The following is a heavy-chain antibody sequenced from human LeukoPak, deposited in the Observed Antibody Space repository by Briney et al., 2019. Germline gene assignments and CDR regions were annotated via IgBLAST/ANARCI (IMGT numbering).Heavy chain of an antibody. V-gene: IGHV4-59*08. CDR2: IYYSGST. Sequence: SETLSLTCTVSGGSISSYYWSWIRQPPGKGLEWIGYIYYSGSTNYNPSLKSRVTISVDTSKNQFSLKLSSVTAADTAVYYCARHQRNYYDSSGYYDTFDYRGQGTLVTVSS. J-gene: IGHJ4*02. CDR3: ARHQRNYYDSSGYYDTFDY. CDR1: GGSISSYY. D-gene: IGHD3-22*01.